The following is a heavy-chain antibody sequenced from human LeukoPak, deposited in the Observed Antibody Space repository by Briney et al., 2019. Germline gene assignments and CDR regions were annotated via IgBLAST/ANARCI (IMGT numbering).Heavy chain of an antibody. CDR2: MWPDGSHK. Sequence: GGSLRLSCAASGFTFNNYVMHWVRQTPGKGLEWVAFMWPDGSHKNYANSVKGLFTISRDNSKNTMYLEMDSLRTEDTAVYYCVKDGTSYQFDYWGQGTLVTVSS. CDR1: GFTFNNYV. V-gene: IGHV3-30*02. J-gene: IGHJ4*02. CDR3: VKDGTSYQFDY. D-gene: IGHD1-26*01.